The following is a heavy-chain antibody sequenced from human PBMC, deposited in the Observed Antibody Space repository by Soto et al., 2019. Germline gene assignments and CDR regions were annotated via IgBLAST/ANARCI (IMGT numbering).Heavy chain of an antibody. D-gene: IGHD1-7*01. CDR1: GFTFSGSA. CDR2: IRSKANSYAT. Sequence: PXGSLILSCAAAGFTFSGSAMHWVRQASGKGLEWVGRIRSKANSYATAYAASVKGRFTISRDDSKNTAYLQMNSLKTEDTAVYYCTMRLELPNHWGQGTMVTVSS. J-gene: IGHJ5*02. V-gene: IGHV3-73*01. CDR3: TMRLELPNH.